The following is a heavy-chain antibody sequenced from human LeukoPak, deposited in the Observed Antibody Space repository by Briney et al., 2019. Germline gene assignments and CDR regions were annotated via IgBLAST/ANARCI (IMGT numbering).Heavy chain of an antibody. CDR1: GFTFRSYE. J-gene: IGHJ4*02. CDR2: TSSSGTTT. Sequence: PGGSLRLSCAASGFTFRSYEMSWVRQAPGKGLQWVSYTSSSGTTTLYADSVKGRFTISRDNAKNSLYLQMNSLRAEDTAVYYCARRGNPDYWGQGTLVTVSS. CDR3: ARRGNPDY. V-gene: IGHV3-48*03. D-gene: IGHD1-14*01.